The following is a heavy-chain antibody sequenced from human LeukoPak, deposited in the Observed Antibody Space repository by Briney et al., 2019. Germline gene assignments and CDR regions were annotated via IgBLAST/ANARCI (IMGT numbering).Heavy chain of an antibody. CDR1: GYTFTSYG. D-gene: IGHD3-22*01. CDR2: ISAYNGNT. V-gene: IGHV1-18*01. CDR3: ARDWDSSGYYYVDY. J-gene: IGHJ4*02. Sequence: AASVKVSCKASGYTFTSYGISWVRQAPGQGLERMGWISAYNGNTNYAQKLQGRVTMTTDTSTSTAYMELRSLRSDDTAVYYCARDWDSSGYYYVDYWGQGTLVTVSS.